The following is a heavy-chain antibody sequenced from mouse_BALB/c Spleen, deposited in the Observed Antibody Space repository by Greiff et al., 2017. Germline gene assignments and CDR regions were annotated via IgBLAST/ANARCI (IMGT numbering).Heavy chain of an antibody. CDR3: ARPIYDGYSAWFAY. J-gene: IGHJ3*01. Sequence: QVQLQQSGPDLVAPSQSLSITCTVSGFSLTSYGVHWVRQPPGKGLEWLVVIWSDGSTTYNSALKSRLSISKDNSKSQVFLKMNSLQTDDTAMYYCARPIYDGYSAWFAYWGQGTLVTVSA. CDR2: IWSDGST. V-gene: IGHV2-6-2*01. CDR1: GFSLTSYG. D-gene: IGHD2-3*01.